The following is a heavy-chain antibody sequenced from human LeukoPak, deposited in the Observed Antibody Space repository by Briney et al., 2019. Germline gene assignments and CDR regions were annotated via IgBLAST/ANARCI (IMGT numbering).Heavy chain of an antibody. CDR1: GFTISSYW. Sequence: GGSLRLSCSASGFTISSYWMLWVRQAPGKGLVWVSRINPAGSVTNHADSVRGRFTISRDTATNTLYLEMNSLRAEDTAVYYCSRDFVGAEDYWGQGTLVTVSS. V-gene: IGHV3-74*01. D-gene: IGHD3-16*01. CDR2: INPAGSVT. CDR3: SRDFVGAEDY. J-gene: IGHJ4*02.